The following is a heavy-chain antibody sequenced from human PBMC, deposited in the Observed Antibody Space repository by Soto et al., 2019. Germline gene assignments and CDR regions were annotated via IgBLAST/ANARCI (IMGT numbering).Heavy chain of an antibody. J-gene: IGHJ6*03. V-gene: IGHV4-34*01. Sequence: SETLSLTCAVYGGSFSGYYWSWIRQPPGKGLEWIGEINHSGSTNYNPSLKSRVTISVDTSKNQFSLKLSSVTAADTAVYYCAITQPDYDILTGFSYYYYMDVWGKGTTVTVSS. CDR1: GGSFSGYY. CDR2: INHSGST. CDR3: AITQPDYDILTGFSYYYYMDV. D-gene: IGHD3-9*01.